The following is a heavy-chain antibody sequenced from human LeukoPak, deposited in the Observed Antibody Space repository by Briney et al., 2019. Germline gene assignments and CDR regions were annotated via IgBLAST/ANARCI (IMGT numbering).Heavy chain of an antibody. CDR2: ISGNGFKS. CDR1: GFTFSSYA. Sequence: GGSLRLSCAASGFTFSSYAMHWVRQAPGKGLEWVSTISGNGFKSYSAGSVKGRFTISRDNSKNTLYLQMNSLRAEDTALYYCAKDFGYSYGWVDYWGQGLLVTVSS. V-gene: IGHV3-23*01. J-gene: IGHJ4*02. CDR3: AKDFGYSYGWVDY. D-gene: IGHD5-18*01.